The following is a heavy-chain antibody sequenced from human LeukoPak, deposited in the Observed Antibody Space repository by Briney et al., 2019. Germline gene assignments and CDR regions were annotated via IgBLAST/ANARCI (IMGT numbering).Heavy chain of an antibody. V-gene: IGHV4-59*01. J-gene: IGHJ4*02. CDR1: GGSINSYY. CDR2: IYYSGSP. CDR3: ARKQTGTMSDV. D-gene: IGHD1-7*01. Sequence: PSETLSLTCTVSGGSINSYYWTWIRQPPGKGLEWIGYIYYSGSPHYNPSLNSRVTISMDTSKNQFSLKLSSVTAADTAVYYCARKQTGTMSDVWGQGTQVTVSS.